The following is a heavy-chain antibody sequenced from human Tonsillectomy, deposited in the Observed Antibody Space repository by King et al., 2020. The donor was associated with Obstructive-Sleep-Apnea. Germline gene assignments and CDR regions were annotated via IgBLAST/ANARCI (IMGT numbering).Heavy chain of an antibody. CDR2: IKPNGSRK. CDR3: ARDGDAFDI. CDR1: GFTFSSYW. J-gene: IGHJ3*02. V-gene: IGHV3-7*03. Sequence: VQLVESGGGLVQPGGSLRLSCAASGFTFSSYWMSWVRQAPGKGLEWVATIKPNGSRKYYVDSVKGRFTISRDNAKNSLYLQMNSLRAEDTAVYYCARDGDAFDIWGQGTMVTVSS.